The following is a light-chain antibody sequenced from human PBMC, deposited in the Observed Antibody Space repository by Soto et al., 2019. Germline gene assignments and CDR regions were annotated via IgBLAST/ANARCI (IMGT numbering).Light chain of an antibody. CDR3: HQYHNWPRT. J-gene: IGKJ1*01. CDR2: GAS. V-gene: IGKV3D-15*01. Sequence: EIALTQSPATLSVSPGERATLSCRASQGVFSNLAWYQQKPGQAPRLLIYGASTRASAIPARFSGRGSGTDFTLTISRLQSEDFAVYFCHQYHNWPRTFGQGTKVDVK. CDR1: QGVFSN.